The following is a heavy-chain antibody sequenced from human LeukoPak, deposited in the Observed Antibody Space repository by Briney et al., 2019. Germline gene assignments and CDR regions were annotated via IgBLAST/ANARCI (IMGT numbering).Heavy chain of an antibody. CDR2: IYYSGST. CDR1: GGSISSYY. CDR3: ARLASGSYGPLTPFDY. Sequence: SETLSLTCTVSGGSISSYYWSWIRQPPGKGLEWIGDIYYSGSTNYNPSLKSRVTISVDTSENQFSLGLSSVTAADTAVYYSARLASGSYGPLTPFDYWGQGTLVTVSS. J-gene: IGHJ4*02. D-gene: IGHD1-26*01. V-gene: IGHV4-59*08.